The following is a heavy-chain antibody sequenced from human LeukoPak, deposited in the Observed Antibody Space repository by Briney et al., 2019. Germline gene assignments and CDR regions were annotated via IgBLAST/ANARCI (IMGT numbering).Heavy chain of an antibody. Sequence: PGGSLRLSCAASGFTFSSYSMNWVRQAPGKGLEWVSYISSSSNTIYYADSVKGRFTISRDNAKNSLYLQMKSLRDEDTAVYYCASAYDSSSYFDYWGQGTLVTVSS. CDR3: ASAYDSSSYFDY. CDR2: ISSSSNTI. CDR1: GFTFSSYS. D-gene: IGHD3-22*01. J-gene: IGHJ4*02. V-gene: IGHV3-48*02.